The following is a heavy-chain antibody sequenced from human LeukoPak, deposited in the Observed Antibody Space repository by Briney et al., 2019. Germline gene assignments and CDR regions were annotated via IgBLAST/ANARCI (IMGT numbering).Heavy chain of an antibody. CDR3: ARVDGSSLSRARFDY. J-gene: IGHJ4*02. V-gene: IGHV3-23*01. CDR1: GFSLSNYA. Sequence: GGSLRLSCAASGFSLSNYAMSWVRQAPGKGLEWVSAISDNSGRTFYADSVKGRFSISRDNSNNMVYLQMNSLRADDTAVYYCARVDGSSLSRARFDYWGPGTLVTVSS. D-gene: IGHD6-6*01. CDR2: ISDNSGRT.